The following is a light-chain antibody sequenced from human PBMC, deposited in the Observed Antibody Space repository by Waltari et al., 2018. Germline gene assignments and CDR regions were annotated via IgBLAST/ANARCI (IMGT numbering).Light chain of an antibody. CDR1: QAIRND. CDR3: QQYYSTPYT. Sequence: AIQMTQSPSSLSASVGDSVTITCRASQAIRNDLGWYQQTPGRAPKLLIFAASSLQSGVPSRFSGSGSGTDFTLTITSLQPEDVAVYYCQQYYSTPYTFGQGTKLEIK. CDR2: AAS. V-gene: IGKV1-6*01. J-gene: IGKJ2*01.